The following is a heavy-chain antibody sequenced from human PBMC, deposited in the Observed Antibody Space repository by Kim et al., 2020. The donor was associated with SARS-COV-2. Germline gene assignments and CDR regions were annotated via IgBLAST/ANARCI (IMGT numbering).Heavy chain of an antibody. J-gene: IGHJ4*02. D-gene: IGHD3-22*01. CDR1: GDSISSSFNY. CDR2: VYHSGIT. CDR3: ARLPHDSSGYVDC. Sequence: SETLSLTCTVSGDSISSSFNYWGWIRPPPGKGLVWIGSVYHSGITYDSPSLKSRVTVSVDTSKNEFSLKVTSVTAADTAVYFCARLPHDSSGYVDCWGQGFLVTVSS. V-gene: IGHV4-39*01.